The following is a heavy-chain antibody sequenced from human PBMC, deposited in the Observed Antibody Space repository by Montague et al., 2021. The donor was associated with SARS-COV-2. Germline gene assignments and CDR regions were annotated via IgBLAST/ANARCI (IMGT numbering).Heavy chain of an antibody. CDR1: GGSISSGGYY. Sequence: TLSLTCTVSGGSISSGGYYSSWISPHPGTGLEWIGNNYYSGRTYYNPYLKSGVTITVDTSKNQCSLKLSSVTAADTAAYYCARARRGSGSGSYFDILVNWFDPWGQGALVTVTS. CDR3: ARARRGSGSGSYFDILVNWFDP. D-gene: IGHD3-10*01. CDR2: NYYSGRT. J-gene: IGHJ5*02. V-gene: IGHV4-31*03.